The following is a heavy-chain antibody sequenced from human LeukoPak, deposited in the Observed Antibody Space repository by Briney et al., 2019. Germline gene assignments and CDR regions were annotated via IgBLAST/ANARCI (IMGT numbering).Heavy chain of an antibody. CDR3: LRLLEYYDTSGFDF. Sequence: SETLSLTCAVSGVSVSSRNWLGRVRQPPGKGLEWIGEIYHSGSTNYNPSIKSRVTISVDKSNTQFSLKLSYVTAADTAVYYSLRLLEYYDTSGFDFWGQGTLVTVSS. D-gene: IGHD3-22*01. V-gene: IGHV4-4*02. CDR2: IYHSGST. CDR1: GVSVSSRNW. J-gene: IGHJ4*01.